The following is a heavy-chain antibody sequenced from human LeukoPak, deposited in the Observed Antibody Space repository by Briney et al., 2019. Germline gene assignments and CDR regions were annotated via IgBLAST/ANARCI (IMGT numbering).Heavy chain of an antibody. CDR1: DGSIRTYY. V-gene: IGHV4-59*03. CDR2: IYYRGDI. Sequence: SETLSLTCSVSDGSIRTYYWSWIRQSPGQGLEWIGNIYYRGDINYNPSLKSRVIISIDASKNQFSLKVTSLTAADTAVYYCATKGPRRGYFDYWGQGTLVAVSS. J-gene: IGHJ4*02. CDR3: ATKGPRRGYFDY.